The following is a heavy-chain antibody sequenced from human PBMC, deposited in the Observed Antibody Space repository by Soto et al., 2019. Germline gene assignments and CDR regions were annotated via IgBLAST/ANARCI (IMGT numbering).Heavy chain of an antibody. CDR1: GFTFSSYG. Sequence: QVQLVESGGGVVQPGRSLRLSCAASGFTFSSYGMHWVRQAPGKGLEWVAVIWYDGSNKYYADSVKGRFTISRDNSKKMLYLEMTRLRAEDTAVYYCARDGYCSGGSCYSVPVFDYWGQGTLVTVSS. CDR2: IWYDGSNK. J-gene: IGHJ4*02. V-gene: IGHV3-33*01. D-gene: IGHD2-15*01. CDR3: ARDGYCSGGSCYSVPVFDY.